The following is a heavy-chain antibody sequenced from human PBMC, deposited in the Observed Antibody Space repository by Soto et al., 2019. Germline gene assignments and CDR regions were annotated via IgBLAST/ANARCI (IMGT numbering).Heavy chain of an antibody. D-gene: IGHD6-6*01. CDR3: ASSVYSSSAPNDY. J-gene: IGHJ4*02. CDR1: GGSISSGGYY. Sequence: ETLSLSCTVSGGSISSGGYYWSWIRQAPGKGLEWVSSISSSSSYIYYADSVKGRFTISRDNAKNSLYLQMNSLRAEDTAVYYCASSVYSSSAPNDYWGQGTLVTVS. V-gene: IGHV3-21*01. CDR2: ISSSSSYI.